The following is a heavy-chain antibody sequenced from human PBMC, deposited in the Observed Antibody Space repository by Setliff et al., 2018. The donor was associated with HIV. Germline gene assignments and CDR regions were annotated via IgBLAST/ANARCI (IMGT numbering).Heavy chain of an antibody. V-gene: IGHV4-61*09. D-gene: IGHD1-26*01. J-gene: IGHJ3*02. CDR3: AKTSVGATGLYAFDI. CDR1: GGSIGSGSHY. CDR2: IYTTGGT. Sequence: LSLTCTVSGGSIGSGSHYWSWIRQPAGKGLEWIGHIYTTGGTNYNPSLESRVTISADTSNNQFSLRLTSMTAADTAVYYCAKTSVGATGLYAFDIWGQGTMVTVSS.